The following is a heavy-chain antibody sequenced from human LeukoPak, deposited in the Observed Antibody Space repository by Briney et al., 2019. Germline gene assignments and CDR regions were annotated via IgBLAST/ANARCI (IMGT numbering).Heavy chain of an antibody. J-gene: IGHJ5*02. V-gene: IGHV4-59*02. CDR1: GASVTDYY. CDR3: TRGHWGLQS. CDR2: IHHSGNS. D-gene: IGHD7-27*01. Sequence: SETLSLTCTVSGASVTDYYWSWIRQSPGTGLEWISYIHHSGNSDYNPSLRSRVTTSLDTSKNQFSLNLISVTAADTAVYYCTRGHWGLQSWSQGTLVTVSS.